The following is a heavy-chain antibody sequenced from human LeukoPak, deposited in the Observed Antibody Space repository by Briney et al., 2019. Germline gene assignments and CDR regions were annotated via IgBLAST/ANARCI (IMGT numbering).Heavy chain of an antibody. CDR3: ARDVFEYYYYGMDV. D-gene: IGHD3-10*02. J-gene: IGHJ6*04. Sequence: GGSLRLSCAASGFTVSSNYMSWVRQAPGKGLEWVSYISSSGSTIYYADSVKGRFTISRDNAKNSLYLQMNSLRAEDTAVYYCARDVFEYYYYGMDVWGKGTTVTVSS. CDR2: ISSSGSTI. CDR1: GFTVSSNY. V-gene: IGHV3-11*04.